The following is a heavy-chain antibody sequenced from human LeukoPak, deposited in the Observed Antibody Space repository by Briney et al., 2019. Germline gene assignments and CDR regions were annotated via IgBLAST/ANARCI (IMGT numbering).Heavy chain of an antibody. CDR1: GGSISSSSYY. D-gene: IGHD2-15*01. Sequence: SETLSLTCTVSGGSISSSSYYWGWIRQPPGKGLEWIGSIYHSGSTYYNPSLKSRVTISVDTSKNQFSLKLSSVTAADTAVYYCARAACGGSCYSWTLADYWGQGTLVTVSS. V-gene: IGHV4-39*07. CDR3: ARAACGGSCYSWTLADY. CDR2: IYHSGST. J-gene: IGHJ4*02.